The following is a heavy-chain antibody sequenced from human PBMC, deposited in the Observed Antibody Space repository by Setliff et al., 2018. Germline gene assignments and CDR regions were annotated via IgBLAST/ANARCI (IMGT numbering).Heavy chain of an antibody. CDR2: FYHSESM. Sequence: SETLSLTCNVSGGSISSSYWSWIRQPPGKGLEWIGYFYHSESMSYNPSLKGRVTMSADTSKNQVSLKLTSVTAADTAVYYCARTRYGLGGRPYWGQGTLVTVSS. CDR3: ARTRYGLGGRPY. V-gene: IGHV4-59*01. CDR1: GGSISSSY. D-gene: IGHD2-15*01. J-gene: IGHJ4*02.